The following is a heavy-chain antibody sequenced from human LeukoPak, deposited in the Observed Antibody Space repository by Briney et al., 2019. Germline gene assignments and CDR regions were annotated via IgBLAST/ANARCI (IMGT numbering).Heavy chain of an antibody. CDR3: ARGRPHGNDY. J-gene: IGHJ4*02. Sequence: GGSLRLSCAASGFTFSSYWMNWVRQAPGKGLVWVSRIASDGSSTTYADSVKGRFSISRDNAKNTLYLQMNSLRVEDTAVYYCARGRPHGNDYWGQGILVTVSS. D-gene: IGHD4-23*01. V-gene: IGHV3-74*01. CDR1: GFTFSSYW. CDR2: IASDGSST.